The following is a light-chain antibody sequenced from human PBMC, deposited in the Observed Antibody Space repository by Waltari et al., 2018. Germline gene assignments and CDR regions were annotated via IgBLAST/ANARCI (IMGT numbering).Light chain of an antibody. CDR3: FSYAGSNSFA. V-gene: IGLV2-23*02. CDR2: DVS. J-gene: IGLJ2*01. Sequence: QSALTQPASVSGSPGQSITVSCIGTSHAIGSYTFVSWFQQHPARAPKLMIYDVSERPLGVSNRFSGSKSGNTASLTISGLQAEDEADYYCFSYAGSNSFAFGGGTRVTVL. CDR1: SHAIGSYTF.